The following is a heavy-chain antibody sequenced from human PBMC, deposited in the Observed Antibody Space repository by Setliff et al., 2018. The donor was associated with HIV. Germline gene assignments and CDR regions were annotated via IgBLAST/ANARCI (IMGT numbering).Heavy chain of an antibody. V-gene: IGHV1-24*01. CDR3: AASISSRHYYGSAL. D-gene: IGHD3-10*01. CDR1: GYTLSELS. Sequence: ASVKVSCKISGYTLSELSMHWVRQAPGKGLEWMVGFTPEEGKTIYAQKFQGRVTMTEDTSTDTAFMDLNNLRSEDTAVYYCAASISSRHYYGSALWGRGTLVTVSS. J-gene: IGHJ2*01. CDR2: FTPEEGKT.